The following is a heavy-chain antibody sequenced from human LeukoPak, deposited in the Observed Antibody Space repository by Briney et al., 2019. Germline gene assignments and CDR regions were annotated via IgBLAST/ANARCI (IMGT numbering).Heavy chain of an antibody. CDR2: IYYSGST. V-gene: IGHV4-59*01. CDR3: ARVYYSSSYDYWYFDL. J-gene: IGHJ2*01. CDR1: GGSIRSYY. Sequence: SETLSLTCTVSGGSIRSYYWSWIRQTPGKGLEWIGYIYYSGSTHYNPSLKSRLTISVDTSKNQFSLKLSSVTAADTAVYYCARVYYSSSYDYWYFDLWGRGTLVTVSS. D-gene: IGHD6-13*01.